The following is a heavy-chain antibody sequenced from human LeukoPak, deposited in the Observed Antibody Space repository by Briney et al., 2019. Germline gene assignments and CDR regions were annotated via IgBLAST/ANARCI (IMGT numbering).Heavy chain of an antibody. J-gene: IGHJ5*02. CDR3: ARVLYYGSGSYRAWFDP. D-gene: IGHD3-10*01. V-gene: IGHV1-18*01. Sequence: ASVKVSCKTSGYSENFYGITWVRQVAGQGLEWMGWISAQHGQTEYAPNSQDRVTMTTDTYTNTAYMELRSLRSDDTAVYYCARVLYYGSGSYRAWFDPWGQGTLVTVSS. CDR1: GYSENFYG. CDR2: ISAQHGQT.